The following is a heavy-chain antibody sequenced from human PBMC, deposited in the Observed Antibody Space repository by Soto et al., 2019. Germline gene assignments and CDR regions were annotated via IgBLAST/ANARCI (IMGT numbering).Heavy chain of an antibody. D-gene: IGHD2-2*01. CDR1: GFTFSSYG. CDR3: ARVLQLPASVGGDYYYYGMDV. CDR2: IWYDGSNK. V-gene: IGHV3-33*01. Sequence: GGSLRLSCAASGFTFSSYGMHWVRQAPGKGLEWVAVIWYDGSNKYYADSVKGRFTISRDNSKNTLYLQMNSLRAEDTAVYYCARVLQLPASVGGDYYYYGMDVWGQGTTVTVS. J-gene: IGHJ6*02.